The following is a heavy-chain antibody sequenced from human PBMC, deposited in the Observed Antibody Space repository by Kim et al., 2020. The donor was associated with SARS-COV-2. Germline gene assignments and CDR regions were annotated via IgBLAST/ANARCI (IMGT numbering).Heavy chain of an antibody. CDR3: ARGIRGEMATIGREGYYGMDV. CDR1: GYTFTSYY. Sequence: ASVKVSCKASGYTFTSYYMHWVRQAPGQGLEWMGIINPSGGSTSYAQKFQGRVTMTRDTSTSTVYMELSSLRSEDTAVYYCARGIRGEMATIGREGYYGMDVWGQGTTVTVSS. CDR2: INPSGGST. V-gene: IGHV1-46*01. D-gene: IGHD5-12*01. J-gene: IGHJ6*02.